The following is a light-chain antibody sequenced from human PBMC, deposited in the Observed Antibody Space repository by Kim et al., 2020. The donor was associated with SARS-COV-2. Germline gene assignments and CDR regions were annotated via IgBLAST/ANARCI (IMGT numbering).Light chain of an antibody. V-gene: IGLV2-14*03. CDR1: SSDVGGYKF. CDR2: DVS. Sequence: GQSITISCTGTSSDVGGYKFVSWYQQHPGKAPKLMIYDVSNRPSGVVNRFSGSKSGNTASLTISGLQSEDEADYYCSSYTAIGALVFGGGTKLTVL. CDR3: SSYTAIGALV. J-gene: IGLJ2*01.